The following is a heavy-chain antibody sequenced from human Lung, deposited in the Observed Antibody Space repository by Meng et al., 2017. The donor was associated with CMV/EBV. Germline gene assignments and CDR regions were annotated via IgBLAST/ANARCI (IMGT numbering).Heavy chain of an antibody. CDR2: IRYDEKTK. CDR3: VKDFPGDCYPLCYYFSHGMDV. Sequence: GGSXRLXXAASGFNFRIYGMHWVRQLPGKGLEWVAFIRYDEKTKYYTDSVKGRFTISRDNSKNTLYMQMNSLRTEDTAVYYCVKDFPGDCYPLCYYFSHGMDVXGQGXTVTVSS. D-gene: IGHD2-21*01. V-gene: IGHV3-30*02. CDR1: GFNFRIYG. J-gene: IGHJ6*02.